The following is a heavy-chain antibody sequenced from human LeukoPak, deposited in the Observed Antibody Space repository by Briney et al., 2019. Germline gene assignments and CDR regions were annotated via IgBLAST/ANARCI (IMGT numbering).Heavy chain of an antibody. Sequence: GESLKISCKGSGYSVNNYWIGWVRQMPGKGLEWMGIIYPADSDIRYSPSFQGQVTISADKSISTAYLQWSSLKASDTAMYYCARQEYCSGGSCYTWFDPWGQGTLVTVSS. CDR1: GYSVNNYW. D-gene: IGHD2-15*01. CDR2: IYPADSDI. CDR3: ARQEYCSGGSCYTWFDP. V-gene: IGHV5-51*01. J-gene: IGHJ5*02.